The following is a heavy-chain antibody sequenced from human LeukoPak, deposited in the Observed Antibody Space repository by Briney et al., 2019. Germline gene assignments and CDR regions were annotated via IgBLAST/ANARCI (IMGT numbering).Heavy chain of an antibody. CDR1: GFIVSSNY. Sequence: GGSLRLSCAASGFIVSSNYMSWVRQAPGKGLEWVAVIYSGGGTYYADSVKGRFIVSRDNSESTLYLQMNSLGAEDTAVYYCARVTTVTSDPDYWGQGTLVTVSS. V-gene: IGHV3-66*01. CDR3: ARVTTVTSDPDY. CDR2: IYSGGGT. D-gene: IGHD4-17*01. J-gene: IGHJ4*02.